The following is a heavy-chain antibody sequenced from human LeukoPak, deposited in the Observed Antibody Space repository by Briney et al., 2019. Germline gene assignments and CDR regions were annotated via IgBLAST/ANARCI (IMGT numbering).Heavy chain of an antibody. D-gene: IGHD3-22*01. CDR2: ISGDGGTT. CDR3: ARDCSSGNCRGALDY. V-gene: IGHV3-64*01. J-gene: IGHJ4*02. Sequence: PGGSLRLSCAASGFSLRKHPMHWVRQAPGKGLEFVSAISGDGGTTFYASSVKGRFTISRGNSKNMVVLQMGSLRTDDMGVYFCARDCSSGNCRGALDYGGQGALVTVSS. CDR1: GFSLRKHP.